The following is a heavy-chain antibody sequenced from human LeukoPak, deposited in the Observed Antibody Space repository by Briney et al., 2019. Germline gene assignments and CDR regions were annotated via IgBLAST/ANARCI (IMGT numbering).Heavy chain of an antibody. CDR3: ARGYDLWSGYYDYDY. Sequence: GASVKVSCKASGYTFTNYYMHWVRQAPGQGLEWMGVINPNDDNTGYAQKFQGRVTMTRDTSTSTVSMELYSLTSEDTAVYYCARGYDLWSGYYDYDYWGQGTLVTVSS. D-gene: IGHD3-3*01. CDR2: INPNDDNT. J-gene: IGHJ4*02. V-gene: IGHV1-46*01. CDR1: GYTFTNYY.